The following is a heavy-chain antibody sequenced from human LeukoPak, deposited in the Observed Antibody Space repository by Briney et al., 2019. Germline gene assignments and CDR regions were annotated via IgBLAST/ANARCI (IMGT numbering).Heavy chain of an antibody. CDR3: ARDVNYLGFGELSYYYYYMDV. CDR2: IGTAGEI. Sequence: GGSLRLSCAASGFTFSSYDIHWVRQAPGKGLEWVSGIGTAGEIYYPGSVKGRFTISRENAKNSLYLQMNSLRAEDTAVYYCARDVNYLGFGELSYYYYYMDVWGKGTTVTVSS. V-gene: IGHV3-13*01. CDR1: GFTFSSYD. J-gene: IGHJ6*03. D-gene: IGHD3-10*01.